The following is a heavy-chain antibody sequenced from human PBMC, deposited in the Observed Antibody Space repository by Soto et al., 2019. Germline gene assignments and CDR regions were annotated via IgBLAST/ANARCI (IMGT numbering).Heavy chain of an antibody. D-gene: IGHD3-3*01. CDR2: IYPGDSDT. Sequence: GESLKISCKGSGYSFTSYWIGWVRQMPGKGLEWMGIIYPGDSDTRYSPSFQGQVTISADKSISTAYLQWSSLKASDTAMYYCARTPPPDCWSGYAYYYYGMDVWGQGTTVTVSS. J-gene: IGHJ6*02. CDR3: ARTPPPDCWSGYAYYYYGMDV. V-gene: IGHV5-51*01. CDR1: GYSFTSYW.